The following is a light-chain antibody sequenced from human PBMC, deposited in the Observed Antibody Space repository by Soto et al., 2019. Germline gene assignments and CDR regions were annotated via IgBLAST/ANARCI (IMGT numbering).Light chain of an antibody. CDR1: KNDIGVYDF. Sequence: QSVLTQPPSASGSPGQSVTISCTGTKNDIGVYDFVSWYQHHPGKAPKLMIYDVSKRPSGVPDRFSGSKSGNTASLTISGLQAEDEADYYCCSYAGSYTEVFGTGTKVTVL. CDR3: CSYAGSYTEV. V-gene: IGLV2-11*01. J-gene: IGLJ1*01. CDR2: DVS.